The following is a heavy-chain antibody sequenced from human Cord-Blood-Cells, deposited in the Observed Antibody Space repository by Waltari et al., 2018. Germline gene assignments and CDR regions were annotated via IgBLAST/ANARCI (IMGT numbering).Heavy chain of an antibody. D-gene: IGHD7-27*01. J-gene: IGHJ4*02. V-gene: IGHV3-74*01. Sequence: EVQLVESGGGLVQPGGSLRLSCAASGFTFSSYWMHWVRRAPGKGLVEVSRFNSDGSSKSYADSVKGRFTISRDNAKNTLYLQMNSLRAEDTAVYYCARPWGLWGQGTLVTVSS. CDR1: GFTFSSYW. CDR3: ARPWGL. CDR2: FNSDGSSK.